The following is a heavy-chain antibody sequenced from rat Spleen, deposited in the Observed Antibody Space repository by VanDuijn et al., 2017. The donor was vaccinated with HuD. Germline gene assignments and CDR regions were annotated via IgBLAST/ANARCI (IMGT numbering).Heavy chain of an antibody. J-gene: IGHJ3*01. CDR2: INTDGGTT. V-gene: IGHV5-58*01. Sequence: EVQLVESGGGLVQPGRSLKLSCVTSGFTFNYYWMTWIRQAPGKGLEWVASINTDGGTTDYPDSVKGRFTISRDNAENTVYLQMNSLRSEDTATYYCAKISGFPYWGHGTLVTVSS. CDR3: AKISGFPY. CDR1: GFTFNYYW.